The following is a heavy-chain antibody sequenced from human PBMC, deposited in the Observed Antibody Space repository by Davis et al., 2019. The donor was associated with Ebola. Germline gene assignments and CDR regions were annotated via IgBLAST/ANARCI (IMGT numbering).Heavy chain of an antibody. Sequence: MPSETLSLTCAVSGGSISSGGYSWSWIRQPPGKGLEWIGYIYYSGSTYYNPSLKSRVTISVDTSKNQCSLKLGSVTAEDPAVYYCARDYDDFWSGTRHFDYWGQGTLVTVSS. D-gene: IGHD3-3*01. CDR3: ARDYDDFWSGTRHFDY. CDR1: GGSISSGGYS. V-gene: IGHV4-30-4*07. J-gene: IGHJ4*02. CDR2: IYYSGST.